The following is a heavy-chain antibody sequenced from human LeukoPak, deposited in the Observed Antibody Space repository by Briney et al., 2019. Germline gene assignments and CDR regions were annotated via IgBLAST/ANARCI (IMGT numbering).Heavy chain of an antibody. CDR2: IYSGGST. CDR3: ARGVRYSSGWYYFDY. CDR1: GFTVSSNY. D-gene: IGHD6-19*01. Sequence: GGSLRLSCAASGFTVSSNYMSWVRQAPGKGLEWVAVIYSGGSTYYADSVKGRFTISRDNSKNTLYLQMNSLRAEDTAVYYCARGVRYSSGWYYFDYWGQGTLVTVSS. J-gene: IGHJ4*02. V-gene: IGHV3-66*01.